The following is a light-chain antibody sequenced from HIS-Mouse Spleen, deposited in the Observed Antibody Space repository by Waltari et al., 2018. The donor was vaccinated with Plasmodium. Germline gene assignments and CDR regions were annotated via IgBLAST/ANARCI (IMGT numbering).Light chain of an antibody. CDR3: MQALQTPRYT. J-gene: IGKJ2*01. CDR2: LGS. CDR1: QSRLASNGYNY. V-gene: IGKV2-28*01. Sequence: DIVMTQSPLSLPVTPEEPASISSSSTQSRLASNGYNYMDWYLQKPGQSPQLLIYLGSNRASGVPDRFSGSGSGTDFTMKISRVEDEDVGVYYCMQALQTPRYTFGQGTKLEIK.